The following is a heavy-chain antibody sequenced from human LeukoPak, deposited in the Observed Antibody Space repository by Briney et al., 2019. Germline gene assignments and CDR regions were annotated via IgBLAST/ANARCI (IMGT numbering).Heavy chain of an antibody. Sequence: ASVKVSCKASGYTFTGYYMHWVRQAPGQGLEWMGWINPNSGGTNYAQKFQGRVTMTRDTSISTANMELSRLRSDDTAVYYCARRDDVLRFLEWLSPPAFDIWGQGTMVTVSS. J-gene: IGHJ3*02. D-gene: IGHD3-3*01. CDR2: INPNSGGT. CDR1: GYTFTGYY. V-gene: IGHV1-2*02. CDR3: ARRDDVLRFLEWLSPPAFDI.